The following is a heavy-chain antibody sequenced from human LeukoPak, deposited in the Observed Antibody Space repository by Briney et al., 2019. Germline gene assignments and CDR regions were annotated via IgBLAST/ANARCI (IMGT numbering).Heavy chain of an antibody. CDR3: ARGPTGYYMDV. CDR1: GGSFSGYY. CDR2: INHSGST. Sequence: SETLSLTYAVYGGSFSGYYWSWIRQPPGKGLEWIGEINHSGSTNYNPSLKSRVTISVDTSKNQFSLKVSSVAAADTAVYYCARGPTGYYMDVWGKGTTVTVSS. V-gene: IGHV4-34*01. D-gene: IGHD2-8*02. J-gene: IGHJ6*03.